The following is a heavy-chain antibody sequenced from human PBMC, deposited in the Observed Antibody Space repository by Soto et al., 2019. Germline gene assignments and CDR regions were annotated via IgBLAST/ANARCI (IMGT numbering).Heavy chain of an antibody. V-gene: IGHV3-21*01. CDR1: GFTFSSYS. Sequence: GGSLRLSCAASGFTFSSYSMNWVRQAPGKGLEWVSSISSSSSYIYYADSVKGRFTISRDNAKNSLYLQMNSLRAEDTAVYYCARDLPAAIRDYYGMDVWGQGTTVTVSS. CDR2: ISSSSSYI. J-gene: IGHJ6*02. D-gene: IGHD2-2*01. CDR3: ARDLPAAIRDYYGMDV.